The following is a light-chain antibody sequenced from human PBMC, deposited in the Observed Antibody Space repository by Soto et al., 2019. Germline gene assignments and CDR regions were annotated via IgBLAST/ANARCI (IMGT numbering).Light chain of an antibody. CDR1: QSVSSY. J-gene: IGKJ4*01. CDR3: QQRSNWPLALN. CDR2: DAS. Sequence: EIVLTQSPATLSLSPGERATLSCRASQSVSSYLAWYQQKPGQAPRLLIYDASNRATGIPARFSGSGSGTDFTLTISSLEPEDFAVYYCQQRSNWPLALNCGGGTKVAIK. V-gene: IGKV3-11*01.